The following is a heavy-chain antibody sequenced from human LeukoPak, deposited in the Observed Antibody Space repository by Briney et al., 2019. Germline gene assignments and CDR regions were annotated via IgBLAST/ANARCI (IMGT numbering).Heavy chain of an antibody. CDR1: GDTFSSYA. CDR3: ARGGIGLGY. D-gene: IGHD3-3*02. V-gene: IGHV1-69*04. Sequence: SVKVSCKASGDTFSSYAFNWVRQAPGQRPEWMGRLIPIVDVANYAPKFQDRVTMTADTATSTAYMELTSLRSEDTAVYYCARGGIGLGYWAQGTLVTVPS. J-gene: IGHJ4*02. CDR2: LIPIVDVA.